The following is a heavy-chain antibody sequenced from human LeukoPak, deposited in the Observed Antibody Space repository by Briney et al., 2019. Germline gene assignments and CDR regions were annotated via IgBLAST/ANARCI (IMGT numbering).Heavy chain of an antibody. Sequence: PSETPSLTCTVSGGSISSHYWSWIRQPPGKGLEWIGYIYYSGSTNYNPSLKSRVTISVDTSKNQFSLKLSSVTAADTAVYYCARVMDTVGSSGYYYFDYWGQGTLVTVSS. V-gene: IGHV4-59*11. J-gene: IGHJ4*02. D-gene: IGHD3-22*01. CDR2: IYYSGST. CDR3: ARVMDTVGSSGYYYFDY. CDR1: GGSISSHY.